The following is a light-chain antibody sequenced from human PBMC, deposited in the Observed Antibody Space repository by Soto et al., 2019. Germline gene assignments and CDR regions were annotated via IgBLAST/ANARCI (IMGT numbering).Light chain of an antibody. CDR1: SSDVGGYNY. Sequence: QSALTQPASVSGSPGQSIPISCTGTSSDVGGYNYVSWYQQHPGKAPKLVIYDVSNRPSGVSNRFSGSKSGNTASLTISGLQAEDEADYYCSSYTSSSAYVVFGGGTKVTVL. CDR3: SSYTSSSAYVV. CDR2: DVS. V-gene: IGLV2-14*01. J-gene: IGLJ2*01.